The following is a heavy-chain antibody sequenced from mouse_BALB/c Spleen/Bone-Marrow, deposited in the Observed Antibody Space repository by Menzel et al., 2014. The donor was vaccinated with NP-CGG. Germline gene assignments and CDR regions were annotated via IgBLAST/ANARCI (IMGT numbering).Heavy chain of an antibody. Sequence: VHLAESGAELVRPGTSVKGSCKASGYAFTNYFIEWVKQRPGQGVEWIGVVNAGSGGSNYSEKFKGKAILTADKSSSTDYMQLISLTAEASAVYFCPREMTRYAMAFWGQGPSVTVSS. J-gene: IGHJ4*01. V-gene: IGHV1-54*01. CDR2: VNAGSGGS. CDR3: PREMTRYAMAF. CDR1: GYAFTNYF.